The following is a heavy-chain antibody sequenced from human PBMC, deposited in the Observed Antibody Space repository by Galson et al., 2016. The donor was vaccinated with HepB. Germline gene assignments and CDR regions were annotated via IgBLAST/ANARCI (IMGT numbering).Heavy chain of an antibody. J-gene: IGHJ4*02. D-gene: IGHD3-22*01. CDR2: ISSGSSYI. CDR3: ARDASSTGYFGGTTDDY. V-gene: IGHV3-21*01. CDR1: GFTFSSYS. Sequence: SLRLSCAASGFTFSSYSMNWVRQAPGKGLEWVSSISSGSSYIFYADSVEDRFTISRDNAKNSLYLQMNSLRAEDTAVYYCARDASSTGYFGGTTDDYWGQGTLVTVSS.